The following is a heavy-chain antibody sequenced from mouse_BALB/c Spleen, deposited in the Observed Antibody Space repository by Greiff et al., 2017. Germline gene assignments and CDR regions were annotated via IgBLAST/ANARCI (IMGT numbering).Heavy chain of an antibody. V-gene: IGHV5-9-3*01. CDR1: GFTFSSYA. Sequence: EVQGVESGGGLVKPGGSLKLSCAASGFTFSSYAMSWVRQTPEKRLAWVATISSGGSYTYYPDSVKGRFTISRDNAKNTLYLQMSSLRSEDTAMYYCARHGGYWGQGTTLTGSS. CDR2: ISSGGSYT. J-gene: IGHJ2*01. CDR3: ARHGGY.